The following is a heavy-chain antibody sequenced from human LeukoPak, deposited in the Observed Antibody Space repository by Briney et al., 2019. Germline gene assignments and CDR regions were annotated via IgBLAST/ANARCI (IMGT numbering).Heavy chain of an antibody. Sequence: SVKVSCKASGGTFSSYAISWVRQAPGQGLEWMGGIIPIFGTANYAQKFQGRVTITADESTSTAYMELSSLRSEDTAVYYCATPVTQLYYFDYWGQGTLVTVSS. CDR3: ATPVTQLYYFDY. CDR2: IIPIFGTA. D-gene: IGHD4-23*01. CDR1: GGTFSSYA. V-gene: IGHV1-69*13. J-gene: IGHJ4*02.